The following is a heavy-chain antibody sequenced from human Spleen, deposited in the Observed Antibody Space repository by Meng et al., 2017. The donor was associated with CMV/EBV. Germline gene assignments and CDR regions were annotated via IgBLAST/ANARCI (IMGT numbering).Heavy chain of an antibody. CDR1: GYTFTSYG. Sequence: SVKVSCKASGYTFTSYGISWVRQAPGQGLEWMGGIIPILGIANYAQKFQDRVTITADKSTSSAYMELSGLRSEDTAVYYCTTDLTTTVPTSYWGQGTLVTVSS. V-gene: IGHV1-69*10. CDR3: TTDLTTTVPTSY. J-gene: IGHJ1*01. CDR2: IIPILGIA. D-gene: IGHD4-17*01.